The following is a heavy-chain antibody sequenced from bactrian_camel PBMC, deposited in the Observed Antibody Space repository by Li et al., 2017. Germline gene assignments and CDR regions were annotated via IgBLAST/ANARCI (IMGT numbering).Heavy chain of an antibody. CDR2: INSAGDGT. CDR1: GFIFRNYG. D-gene: IGHD6*01. CDR3: AISPGGSWFRLWY. J-gene: IGHJ4*01. V-gene: IGHV3S35*01. Sequence: VQLVESGGGLVQPGGSRRLSCAASGFIFRNYGMSWVRQAPGKGLEWVSTINSAGDGTYYADSLKGRFTISRDNAKNTVTLQMNRLEPEDKAVYYCAISPGGSWFRLWYWGQGTQVTVS.